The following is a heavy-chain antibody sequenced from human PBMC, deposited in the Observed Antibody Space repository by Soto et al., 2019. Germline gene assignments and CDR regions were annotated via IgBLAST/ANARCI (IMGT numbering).Heavy chain of an antibody. D-gene: IGHD2-2*01. CDR3: ARDCSSSSCYGYFQH. CDR2: ISGSGSTI. Sequence: GGSLRLSCAASGLTFSDYYMSWIRQAPGKGLEWVSHISGSGSTIYFADSVKGRFTISRDNAKNSLYLQMNSLRAEDTAVYYCARDCSSSSCYGYFQHWGQGTRVTVSS. CDR1: GLTFSDYY. J-gene: IGHJ1*01. V-gene: IGHV3-11*01.